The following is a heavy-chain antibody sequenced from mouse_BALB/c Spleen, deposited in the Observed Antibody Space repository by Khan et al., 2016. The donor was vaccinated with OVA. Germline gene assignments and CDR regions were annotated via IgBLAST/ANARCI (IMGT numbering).Heavy chain of an antibody. CDR3: ARTPGYYGSNYFDY. Sequence: EVELVESGGGLVKPGGSLKFSCAASGFTFSNYGMSWVRQTPEKRLEWVATISSGGSYTYYPDSVKGRFTISRDKANSPLYLKMSSLRSEDTAMYYCARTPGYYGSNYFDYWGQGTTLTVSS. CDR1: GFTFSNYG. D-gene: IGHD1-1*01. V-gene: IGHV5-9-3*01. CDR2: ISSGGSYT. J-gene: IGHJ2*01.